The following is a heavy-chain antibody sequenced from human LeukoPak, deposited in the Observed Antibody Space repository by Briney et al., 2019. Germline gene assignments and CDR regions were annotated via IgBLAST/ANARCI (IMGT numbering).Heavy chain of an antibody. CDR1: GYTFTSYA. CDR3: ARIREGYYYMDV. Sequence: ASVNASSKPSGYTFTSYAIGWVRQAPGQGLEWMGWISAYNGNTNYAQKLQGRVTMTTDTSTSTAYMELRSLRSDDTAVYYCARIREGYYYMDVWGKGTTVTVSS. CDR2: ISAYNGNT. V-gene: IGHV1-18*01. J-gene: IGHJ6*03.